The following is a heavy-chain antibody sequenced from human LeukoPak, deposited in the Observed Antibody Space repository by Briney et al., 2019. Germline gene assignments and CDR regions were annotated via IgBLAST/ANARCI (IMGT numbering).Heavy chain of an antibody. D-gene: IGHD2-15*01. J-gene: IGHJ4*02. CDR1: GFSFSSYW. Sequence: GGSLRLSCAASGFSFSSYWMSWVRQAPGKGLEWVANIKQDGSEKYYVDSVKGRFTIFRDNAKNSLYLQMNSLRAEDTAVYYCARDCGGSCYCGWGQGTLVTVSS. CDR2: IKQDGSEK. CDR3: ARDCGGSCYCG. V-gene: IGHV3-7*01.